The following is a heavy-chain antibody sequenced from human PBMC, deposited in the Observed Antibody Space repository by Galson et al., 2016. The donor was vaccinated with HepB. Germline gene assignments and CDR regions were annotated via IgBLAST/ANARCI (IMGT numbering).Heavy chain of an antibody. D-gene: IGHD3-16*01. CDR1: GGTFSNYA. J-gene: IGHJ4*02. Sequence: SVKVSCKASGGTFSNYAFSWVRQAPGQGLEWMGGIIPIVGIAHYAQNFQGRVTIAADKSTSTAYMELSSLRSEDTAVYYCATSYDYIWGTLGYWGQGTLVTVSS. V-gene: IGHV1-69*10. CDR2: IIPIVGIA. CDR3: ATSYDYIWGTLGY.